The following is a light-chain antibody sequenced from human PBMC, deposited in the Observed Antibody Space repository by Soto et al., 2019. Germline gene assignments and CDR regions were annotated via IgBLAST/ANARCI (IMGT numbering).Light chain of an antibody. CDR1: SSDVGGYNY. V-gene: IGLV2-14*01. J-gene: IGLJ1*01. CDR3: SSYTSSSTPYV. Sequence: QSVLTQPASVSGSPGQSITISCTGTSSDVGGYNYVSWYQQHPGKAPKLMIYDVSNRPSGVSNRFSGSKSGNTASLTISGLQAEDEADYYCSSYTSSSTPYVFGTRTKATVL. CDR2: DVS.